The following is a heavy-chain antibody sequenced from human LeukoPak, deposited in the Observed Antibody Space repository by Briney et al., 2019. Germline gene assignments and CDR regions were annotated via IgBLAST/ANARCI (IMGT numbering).Heavy chain of an antibody. J-gene: IGHJ6*02. CDR3: ARDMYYDFWSGYYPPYYFYGMDV. Sequence: PGGSLRLSCAASGFTFTNYSMNWVRQAPGKGLEWVSSIGSGSTYIFYADSVKGRFTISRDNAKNSLSLQMNSLRAEDTAVYYCARDMYYDFWSGYYPPYYFYGMDVWGQGTTVTVSS. CDR1: GFTFTNYS. CDR2: IGSGSTYI. D-gene: IGHD3-3*01. V-gene: IGHV3-21*01.